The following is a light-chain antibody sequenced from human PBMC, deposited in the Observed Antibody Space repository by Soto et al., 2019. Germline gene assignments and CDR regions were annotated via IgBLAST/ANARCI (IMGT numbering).Light chain of an antibody. Sequence: EVVLTQSPATLSLSPGERATLSCRASQSVSSYLACYQQNPGQAPRLLIYDASNRATGIPARFSGSGSGTDFTLTISSLEPEDSAVYYCQQRPSWTFGQGNKVEIK. CDR3: QQRPSWT. CDR2: DAS. J-gene: IGKJ1*01. CDR1: QSVSSY. V-gene: IGKV3-11*01.